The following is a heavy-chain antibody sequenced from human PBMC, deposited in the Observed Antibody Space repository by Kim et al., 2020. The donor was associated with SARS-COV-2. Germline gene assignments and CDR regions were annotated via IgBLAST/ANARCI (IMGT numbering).Heavy chain of an antibody. CDR3: AKDAVSYYGMDV. Sequence: YYADSVKGRFTISRDNSKNTLYLQMNSLRAEDTAVYYCAKDAVSYYGMDVWGQGTTVTVSS. J-gene: IGHJ6*02. V-gene: IGHV3-23*03. D-gene: IGHD4-17*01.